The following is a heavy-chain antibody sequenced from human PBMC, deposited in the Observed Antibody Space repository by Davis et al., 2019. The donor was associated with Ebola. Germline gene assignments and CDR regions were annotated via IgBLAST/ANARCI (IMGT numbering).Heavy chain of an antibody. Sequence: PGGSLRLSCAASGFTFSSYWMHWVRQAPGKGLEWVSGISWNSGSIGYADSVKGRFTISRDNAKNSLYLQMNSLRDEDTAVYYCARGPQIYGSGYYFDYWGQGTLVTVSS. V-gene: IGHV3-48*02. J-gene: IGHJ4*02. D-gene: IGHD6-25*01. CDR1: GFTFSSYW. CDR3: ARGPQIYGSGYYFDY. CDR2: ISWNSGSI.